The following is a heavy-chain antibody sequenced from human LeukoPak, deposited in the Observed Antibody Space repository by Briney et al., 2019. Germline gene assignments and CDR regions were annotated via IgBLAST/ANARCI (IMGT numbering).Heavy chain of an antibody. CDR3: AVLLYGDYVNYFDY. Sequence: PGGSLRLSCAASGFTFSSYAMSWVRQAPGKGVEWVSAISGSGGSTYYADSVKGRFTISRDNSKNTLYLQMNSLRAEDTAVYYCAVLLYGDYVNYFDYWGQGTLVTVSS. D-gene: IGHD4-17*01. J-gene: IGHJ4*02. V-gene: IGHV3-23*01. CDR1: GFTFSSYA. CDR2: ISGSGGST.